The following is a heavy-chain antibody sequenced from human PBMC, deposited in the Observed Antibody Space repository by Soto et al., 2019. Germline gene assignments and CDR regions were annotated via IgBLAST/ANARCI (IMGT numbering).Heavy chain of an antibody. V-gene: IGHV3-66*01. CDR1: GFTVSSNY. Sequence: EVQLVESGGGLVQPGGSLRLSCAASGFTVSSNYKSWVRQAPGKGLEWVSVIYSGGSTYYADSVKGRFTISRDNSKNTLYLQMNSLRAEDTAVYYCAREGVAAGYYYYMDVWGKGTTVTVSS. CDR3: AREGVAAGYYYYMDV. J-gene: IGHJ6*03. CDR2: IYSGGST. D-gene: IGHD6-13*01.